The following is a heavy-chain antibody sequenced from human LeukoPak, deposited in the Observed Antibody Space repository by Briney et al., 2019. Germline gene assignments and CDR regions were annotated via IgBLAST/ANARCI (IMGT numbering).Heavy chain of an antibody. V-gene: IGHV4-34*01. D-gene: IGHD6-13*01. CDR3: RRVAHSSSWYFFDS. J-gene: IGHJ4*02. CDR2: ITHNGST. CDR1: GGSFSGYY. Sequence: PSETLTLTCAVYGGSFSGYYWSWIRQPPGKGLEWIGEITHNGSTSYNPSLKGRVTISVDTSKNQFSLQLSSVTAADTAVYYCRRVAHSSSWYFFDSWGQGTLATVSS.